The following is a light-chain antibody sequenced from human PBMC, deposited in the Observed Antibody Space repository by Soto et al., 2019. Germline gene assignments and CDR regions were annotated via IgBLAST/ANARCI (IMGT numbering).Light chain of an antibody. CDR2: DDK. CDR3: RTWDDSLSYGV. J-gene: IGLJ2*01. V-gene: IGLV1-51*01. Sequence: QSVLTQPPSVSAAPGQKVTISCSGSRSNIGSNLVSWYQQLPGTAPRLLIYDDKTRPSGISDRFSGSKSGTSATLGIAGLQTGDEADYYCRTWDDSLSYGVYGGGTKLTVL. CDR1: RSNIGSNL.